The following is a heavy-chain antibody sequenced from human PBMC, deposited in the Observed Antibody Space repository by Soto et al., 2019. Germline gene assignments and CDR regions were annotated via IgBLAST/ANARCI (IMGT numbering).Heavy chain of an antibody. V-gene: IGHV3-23*01. CDR1: GFTFSSYA. Sequence: GGSLRLSCAASGFTFSSYAMSWVRQAPGKGLEWVSAISGSGGSTYYADSVKGRFTISRDNSKNTLYLQMNSLRAEDTAVYYCAKVLGFSVVLIPFDYWGQGTLVTVSS. J-gene: IGHJ4*02. D-gene: IGHD3-16*01. CDR3: AKVLGFSVVLIPFDY. CDR2: ISGSGGST.